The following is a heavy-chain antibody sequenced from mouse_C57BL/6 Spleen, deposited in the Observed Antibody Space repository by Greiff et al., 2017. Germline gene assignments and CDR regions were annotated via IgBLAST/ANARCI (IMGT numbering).Heavy chain of an antibody. J-gene: IGHJ4*01. D-gene: IGHD2-3*01. V-gene: IGHV14-1*01. Sequence: VQLQQSGAELVRPGASVKLSCTASGFNIKDYYMHWVKQRPEQGLEWIGRIDPEDGDTEYAPKFQGKATMTADTSSNTAYLQLSSLTSEDAAVYYCTTSDGYYEGYAMDYWGQGTSVTVSS. CDR1: GFNIKDYY. CDR2: IDPEDGDT. CDR3: TTSDGYYEGYAMDY.